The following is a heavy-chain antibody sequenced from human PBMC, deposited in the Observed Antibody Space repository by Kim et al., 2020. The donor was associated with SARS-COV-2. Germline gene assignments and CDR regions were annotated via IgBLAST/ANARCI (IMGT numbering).Heavy chain of an antibody. CDR1: GYTIAPYA. CDR3: ARRGGYDAYHYAFDY. V-gene: IGHV1-3*01. Sequence: ASVKVSCKASGYTIAPYAIHWVRQAPGQRLEWMGWINPGSGNTGYSQKFQGRVTLTRDTSASTAYMEMSSLTSEDTAVYYCARRGGYDAYHYAFDYWGQGVLVTVSS. J-gene: IGHJ4*02. D-gene: IGHD5-12*01. CDR2: INPGSGNT.